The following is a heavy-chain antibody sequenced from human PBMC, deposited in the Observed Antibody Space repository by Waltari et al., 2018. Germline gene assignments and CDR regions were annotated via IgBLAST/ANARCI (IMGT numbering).Heavy chain of an antibody. J-gene: IGHJ4*02. CDR2: IDWDDDK. CDR1: GFSLSTSGMR. CDR3: ARALASRYFDY. V-gene: IGHV2-70*04. Sequence: QVTLKESGPALVKPTQTLTLTCTFSGFSLSTSGMRVSWIRQPPGKALEWLARIDWDDDKFYSTSLKTRLTISKDTSKNQVVLTMTNMDPVDTASYYCARALASRYFDYWGQGTLVTVSS.